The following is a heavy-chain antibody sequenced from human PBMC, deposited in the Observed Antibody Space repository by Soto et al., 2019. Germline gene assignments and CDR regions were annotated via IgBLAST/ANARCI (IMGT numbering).Heavy chain of an antibody. CDR2: ISYDGINE. CDR3: AKNRGSGWYIDY. CDR1: GFTFTSYA. Sequence: GGSLRLSCEASGFTFTSYAMHWVRQAPGKGLEWVAVISYDGINEYYADSVKGRFTISRDNSKNTLFLQMNGLRAEDTAVYYCAKNRGSGWYIDYWGQGTRVTVSS. J-gene: IGHJ4*02. V-gene: IGHV3-30*07. D-gene: IGHD6-19*01.